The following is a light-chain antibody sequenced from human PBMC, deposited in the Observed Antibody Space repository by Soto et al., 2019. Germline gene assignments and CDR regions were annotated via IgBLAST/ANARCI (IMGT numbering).Light chain of an antibody. CDR3: QQLNSCPIT. V-gene: IGKV1-8*01. Sequence: RMPQSPSSLSASTGDRVTITCRASQGISSYLAWYQQKPGKAPKVLIYGASTLQSGVPSRFSGSGSGTEFTLTITSPQPEDFATYYCQQLNSCPITFGQGTRLEIK. CDR2: GAS. J-gene: IGKJ5*01. CDR1: QGISSY.